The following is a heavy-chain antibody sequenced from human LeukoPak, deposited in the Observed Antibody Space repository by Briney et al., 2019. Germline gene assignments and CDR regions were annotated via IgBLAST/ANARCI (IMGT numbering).Heavy chain of an antibody. J-gene: IGHJ4*02. V-gene: IGHV4-4*07. Sequence: SETLSLTCSVSGDYIGSDYWRWIRQLAGKGLEWIGRIYTTGSTNYNPSLKSRVTMSVDMSKNQFSLKLSSVTAADTAVYYCASASGYWGQGTLVTVSS. D-gene: IGHD6-19*01. CDR2: IYTTGST. CDR3: ASASGY. CDR1: GDYIGSDY.